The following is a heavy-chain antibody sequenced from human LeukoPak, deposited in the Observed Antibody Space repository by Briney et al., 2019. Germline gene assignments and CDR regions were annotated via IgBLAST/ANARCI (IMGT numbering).Heavy chain of an antibody. CDR3: AKSAYIVPAAIGAFDI. J-gene: IGHJ3*02. D-gene: IGHD2-2*02. CDR2: ISSSGSTI. Sequence: GGSLRLSCAASGFTFSSYEMNWVRQAPGKGLEWVSYISSSGSTIYYADSVKGRFTISRDNAKNSLYLQMNSLRAEDTAVYYCAKSAYIVPAAIGAFDIWGQGTMVTVSS. CDR1: GFTFSSYE. V-gene: IGHV3-48*03.